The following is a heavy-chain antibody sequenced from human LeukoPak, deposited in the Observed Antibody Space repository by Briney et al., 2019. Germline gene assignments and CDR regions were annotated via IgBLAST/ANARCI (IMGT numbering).Heavy chain of an antibody. Sequence: GASVKVSCKVSGYSLTELSMQWVRQAPGKGLECLGGFDPEEAKMVYAQKFQGRVTMTEDTSTDTAYMELRGLRSEDTAVYYCATRSGDFWSGYVDWGQGTLVIGSS. CDR3: ATRSGDFWSGYVD. J-gene: IGHJ4*02. CDR2: FDPEEAKM. D-gene: IGHD3-3*01. CDR1: GYSLTELS. V-gene: IGHV1-24*01.